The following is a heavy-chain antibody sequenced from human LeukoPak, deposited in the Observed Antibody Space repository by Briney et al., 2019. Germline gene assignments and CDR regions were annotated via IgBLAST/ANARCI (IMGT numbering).Heavy chain of an antibody. CDR1: GGSVSGDGYY. V-gene: IGHV4-61*08. CDR2: IFYSGST. D-gene: IGHD3-10*01. Sequence: PSETLSLTCTVSGGSVSGDGYYWSWIRQSPGKGLESIGYIFYSGSTNYNPSLKSRVTISVDTSNNQFSLKLSSVTAADTAVYYCARVLIGDYYGSGSRIWFDPWGQGTLVTVSS. CDR3: ARVLIGDYYGSGSRIWFDP. J-gene: IGHJ5*02.